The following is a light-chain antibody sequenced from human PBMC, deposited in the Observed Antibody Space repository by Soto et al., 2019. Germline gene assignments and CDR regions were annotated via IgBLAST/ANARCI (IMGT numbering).Light chain of an antibody. J-gene: IGKJ1*01. V-gene: IGKV3-15*01. CDR1: QSVSSY. Sequence: IVLTQSPATLALSPGERATLSCRASQSVSSYLAWYQEKPGQAPRPLIYGASTRATGIPARFSGSGSGTEFTLTISGLQSEDFAVYNCQQDKRGPVTFGLGTKV. CDR2: GAS. CDR3: QQDKRGPVT.